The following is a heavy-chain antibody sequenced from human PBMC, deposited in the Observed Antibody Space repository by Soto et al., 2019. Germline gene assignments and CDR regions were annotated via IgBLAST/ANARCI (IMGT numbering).Heavy chain of an antibody. V-gene: IGHV1-8*01. CDR3: ARGHNYYDSSGYYGY. CDR2: MNPNSGNT. D-gene: IGHD3-22*01. Sequence: QVQLVQSGAEVKKPGASVKVSCKASGYTFISYDINWVRQATGQGLEWMGWMNPNSGNTGYAQKFQGRVTMTRSNSVSTAYMELTGLKSEDTAVYYCARGHNYYDSSGYYGYWGQGTLVSVS. CDR1: GYTFISYD. J-gene: IGHJ1*01.